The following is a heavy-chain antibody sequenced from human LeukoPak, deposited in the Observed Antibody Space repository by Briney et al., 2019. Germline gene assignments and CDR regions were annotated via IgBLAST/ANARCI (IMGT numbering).Heavy chain of an antibody. Sequence: HPGGSLRLSCAASGFTFSYYGMHWVRQAPGKGLEWVSYISSSGSTIYYADSVKGRFTISRDNAKDSLYLQMNSLRAEDTAVYYCARDRIKGYSSSWYDYWGQGTLVTVSS. CDR3: ARDRIKGYSSSWYDY. J-gene: IGHJ4*02. CDR1: GFTFSYYG. CDR2: ISSSGSTI. V-gene: IGHV3-48*04. D-gene: IGHD6-13*01.